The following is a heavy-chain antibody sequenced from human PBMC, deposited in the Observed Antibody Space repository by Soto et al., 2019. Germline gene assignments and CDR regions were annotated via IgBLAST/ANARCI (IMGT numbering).Heavy chain of an antibody. CDR1: GGSMNTYY. Sequence: SLSCSVWGGSMNTYYWSWIRQPPGKGLEWIGYIYSSGSTNYKLSLKSRVVFSVDTSKNQFSLKLSSVTAADTAVYYCARGSGNPFDYWGQGTLVTVSS. CDR2: IYSSGST. J-gene: IGHJ4*02. V-gene: IGHV4-59*01. CDR3: ARGSGNPFDY. D-gene: IGHD2-15*01.